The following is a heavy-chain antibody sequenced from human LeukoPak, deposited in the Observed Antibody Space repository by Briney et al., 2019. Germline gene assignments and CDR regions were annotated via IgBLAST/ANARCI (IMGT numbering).Heavy chain of an antibody. CDR1: GGSFSGYY. D-gene: IGHD6-25*01. V-gene: IGHV4-59*01. CDR2: IYYRGST. CDR3: AREAATAAFDY. J-gene: IGHJ4*02. Sequence: PSETLSLTCAVYGGSFSGYYWSWIRQPPGKGLDWIGYIYYRGSTNYNPSFKSRVTISVDTSKNQFSLKLSSVTAADTAVYYCAREAATAAFDYWGQGTLVTVSS.